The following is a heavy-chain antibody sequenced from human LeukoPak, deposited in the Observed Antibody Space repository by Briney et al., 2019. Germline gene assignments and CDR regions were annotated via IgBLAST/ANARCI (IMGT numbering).Heavy chain of an antibody. CDR1: GFTFSSYA. D-gene: IGHD4/OR15-4a*01. Sequence: GGSLRLSCVASGFTFSSYAMSWVRQAPGKGLEWVSSVSGSGDNTYYADSVKGRFTISRDNSKNTLYLQMNSLRAEDTAVYYCAKLHVLTTCYYFDYWGQGTLVTVSS. CDR3: AKLHVLTTCYYFDY. CDR2: VSGSGDNT. V-gene: IGHV3-23*01. J-gene: IGHJ4*02.